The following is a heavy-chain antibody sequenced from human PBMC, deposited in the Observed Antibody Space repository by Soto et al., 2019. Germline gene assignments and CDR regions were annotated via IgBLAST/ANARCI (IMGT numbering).Heavy chain of an antibody. J-gene: IGHJ5*02. CDR3: AAAPGVYYYGSGSYYNKYWFDP. D-gene: IGHD3-10*01. CDR2: IVVGSGNT. Sequence: QMPLVQSGPEVKKPGTSVKVSCKASGFTFTSSAVQWVRQARGQRLERIGWIVVGSGNTNYAQKFQERVTITRDMSTSTAYMELSSLRSEDTAVYYCAAAPGVYYYGSGSYYNKYWFDPWGQGTLVIVSS. CDR1: GFTFTSSA. V-gene: IGHV1-58*01.